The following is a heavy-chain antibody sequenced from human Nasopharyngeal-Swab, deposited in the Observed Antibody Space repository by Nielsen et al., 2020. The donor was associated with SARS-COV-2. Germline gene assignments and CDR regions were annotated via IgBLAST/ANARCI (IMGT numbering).Heavy chain of an antibody. D-gene: IGHD1-26*01. CDR2: INGGSSSI. CDR1: GFTFSSYG. J-gene: IGHJ4*02. CDR3: ARYYRLGANRSFDY. V-gene: IGHV3-48*02. Sequence: GESLKISCAASGFTFSSYGMNWVRQAPGKGLEWVSYINGGSSSIYYADSVTGRFTISRDNAKNSLYLQMNSLRDEDTAVYYCARYYRLGANRSFDYWGQGTLVTVST.